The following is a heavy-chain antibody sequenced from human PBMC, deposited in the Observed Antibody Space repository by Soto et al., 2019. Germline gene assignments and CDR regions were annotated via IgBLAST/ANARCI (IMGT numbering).Heavy chain of an antibody. CDR2: ISYSGST. CDR1: GASISIIY. CDR3: ARDLKEYCSDGKCNWFDP. D-gene: IGHD2-15*01. Sequence: PSETLSLTFPVSGASISIIYWIAIRQPPGKGLEWIGYISYSGSTNYNPSLKSRVTISFDASKNEISLQVRSATAADAAVYYCARDLKEYCSDGKCNWFDPWGQG. V-gene: IGHV4-59*01. J-gene: IGHJ5*02.